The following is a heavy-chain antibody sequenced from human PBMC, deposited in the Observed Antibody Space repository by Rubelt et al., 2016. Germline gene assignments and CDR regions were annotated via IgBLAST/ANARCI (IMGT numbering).Heavy chain of an antibody. J-gene: IGHJ4*02. D-gene: IGHD3-3*01. CDR1: GFTFSKAW. Sequence: RGSLRLSCEASGFTFSKAWLSWVRQAPGKGLEWVAAISGSGASTYYTGSVKGRFTISRDNSKNTLYLQMDSLRADDTAVYYCAIEGESPGLLEWLFGYFDHWGQGTLVTVSS. CDR3: AIEGESPGLLEWLFGYFDH. CDR2: ISGSGAST. V-gene: IGHV3-23*01.